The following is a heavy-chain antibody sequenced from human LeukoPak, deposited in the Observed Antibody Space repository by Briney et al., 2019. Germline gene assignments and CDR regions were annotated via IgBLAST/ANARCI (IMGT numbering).Heavy chain of an antibody. J-gene: IGHJ4*02. CDR1: GFTFSSYT. Sequence: PGGSLRLSCAASGFTFSSYTINWARQAPGKGLEWVSSISGRSDYIYYADSVKGRFTISRDNAKNSLYLRMNSLRAEDTAVYFCARDRDYYDSGGYYFDYWGQGTLVTVSS. CDR2: ISGRSDYI. CDR3: ARDRDYYDSGGYYFDY. D-gene: IGHD3-22*01. V-gene: IGHV3-21*01.